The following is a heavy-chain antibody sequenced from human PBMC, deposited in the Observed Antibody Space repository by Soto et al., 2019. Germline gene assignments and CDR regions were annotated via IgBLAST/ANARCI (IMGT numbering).Heavy chain of an antibody. Sequence: GASVKVSCKASGCTFTSYAMHWVRQAPGQRLEWMGWINAGNGNTKYSQKFQGRVTITRDTSASTAYMELSSLRSEDTAVYYCARDAPFKHIGDKWLRFLWPAFDYWGQGTLVTVSS. CDR3: ARDAPFKHIGDKWLRFLWPAFDY. D-gene: IGHD5-12*01. V-gene: IGHV1-3*01. J-gene: IGHJ4*02. CDR1: GCTFTSYA. CDR2: INAGNGNT.